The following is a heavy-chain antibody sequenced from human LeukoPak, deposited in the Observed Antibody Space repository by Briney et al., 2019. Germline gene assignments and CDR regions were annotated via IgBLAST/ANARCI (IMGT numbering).Heavy chain of an antibody. J-gene: IGHJ5*02. CDR3: ARARWITFGGVIVILDWFDP. CDR2: ISAYNGNT. Sequence: ASVKVSCKASGYTFTSYGISWVRQAPGRGLEWMGWISAYNGNTNYAQKLQGRVTMTTDTPTSTAYMELRSLRSDDTAVYYCARARWITFGGVIVILDWFDPWGQGTLVTVSS. D-gene: IGHD3-16*02. V-gene: IGHV1-18*01. CDR1: GYTFTSYG.